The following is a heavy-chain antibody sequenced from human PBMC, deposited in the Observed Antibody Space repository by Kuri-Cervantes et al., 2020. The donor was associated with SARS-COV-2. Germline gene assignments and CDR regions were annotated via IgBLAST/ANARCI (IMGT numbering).Heavy chain of an antibody. CDR2: ISYDGSNK. CDR1: GFTFSCYA. V-gene: IGHV3-30-3*01. D-gene: IGHD2-2*01. CDR3: ARGGWRAGPLVVPAANSDTNYYYYYYMDV. J-gene: IGHJ6*03. Sequence: GESLKISCAASGFTFSCYALHWVRQAPGKGLEWVAVISYDGSNKYYADSVKGRFTISRDNSKNTLYLQMNSLRAEDTAVYYCARGGWRAGPLVVPAANSDTNYYYYYYMDVWGKGTTVTVSS.